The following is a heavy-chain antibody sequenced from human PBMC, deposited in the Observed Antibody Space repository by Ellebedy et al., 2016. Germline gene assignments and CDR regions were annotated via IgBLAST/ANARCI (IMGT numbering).Heavy chain of an antibody. Sequence: GGSLRLSCTASGFTFGDYAMSWFRQAPGKGLEWVGFIRSKAYGGTTEYAASVKGRFTISRDDSKSIAYLQMNSLKTEDTAVYYCTRSYSSSWYIPNYYYYYGMDVWGQGTTVTVSS. CDR2: IRSKAYGGTT. D-gene: IGHD6-13*01. CDR1: GFTFGDYA. V-gene: IGHV3-49*03. J-gene: IGHJ6*02. CDR3: TRSYSSSWYIPNYYYYYGMDV.